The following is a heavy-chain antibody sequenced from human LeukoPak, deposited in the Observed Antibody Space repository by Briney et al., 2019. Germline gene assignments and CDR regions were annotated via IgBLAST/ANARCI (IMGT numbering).Heavy chain of an antibody. D-gene: IGHD3-22*01. CDR2: IYYSGST. J-gene: IGHJ4*02. V-gene: IGHV4-31*03. CDR3: ARRNYNDSSGYQYYFDY. CDR1: GGSISSGGYY. Sequence: SQTLSLTCTVSGGSISSGGYYWSWIRQHPGKGLEWIGYIYYSGSTYYNPSLKSRVTISVDTSKNQFSLKLSSVTAADTAVFYCARRNYNDSSGYQYYFDYWGQGTLVTVSS.